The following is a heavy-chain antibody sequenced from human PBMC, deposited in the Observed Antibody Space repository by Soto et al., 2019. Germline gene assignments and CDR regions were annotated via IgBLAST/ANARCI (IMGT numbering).Heavy chain of an antibody. V-gene: IGHV1-46*01. Sequence: QVQLVQSGAEVQKPGASVKVSCWASGYTFTSYYMHWVRQAPGQGLEWMGVINPSGGSTTYAQRFQGRVTMTRETSTSTVYMERSSLRSEDTALYFCAREQPGAYSYGMDVWGQGTTVTVSS. CDR3: AREQPGAYSYGMDV. CDR1: GYTFTSYY. D-gene: IGHD7-27*01. J-gene: IGHJ6*02. CDR2: INPSGGST.